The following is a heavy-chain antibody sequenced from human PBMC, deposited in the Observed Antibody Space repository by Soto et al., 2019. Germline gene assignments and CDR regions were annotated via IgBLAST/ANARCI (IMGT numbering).Heavy chain of an antibody. V-gene: IGHV1-18*01. D-gene: IGHD6-13*01. CDR1: GYTFTSYG. J-gene: IGHJ5*02. Sequence: ASVKVSCKASGYTFTSYGISWVRQAPGQGLEWMGWISAYNGNTNYAQKLQGRVTMTTATSTSTAYMELRSLRSDDTSVYYCARTHSSSWYPPSGNWFDPWGQGTLVTVSS. CDR3: ARTHSSSWYPPSGNWFDP. CDR2: ISAYNGNT.